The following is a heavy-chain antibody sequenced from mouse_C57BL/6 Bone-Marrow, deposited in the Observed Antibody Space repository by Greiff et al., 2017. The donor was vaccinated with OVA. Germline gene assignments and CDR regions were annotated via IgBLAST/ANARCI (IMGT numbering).Heavy chain of an antibody. CDR3: TKGYGTFAY. D-gene: IGHD2-1*01. CDR1: GFNIKDDY. Sequence: VQLHQSGAELVRPGASVKLSCTASGFNIKDDYMHWVKQRPEQGLEWIGWIDPENGDTEYASKFQGKATITADTSSNTAYLQLSSLTSEDTAVYYCTKGYGTFAYWGQGTLVTVSA. J-gene: IGHJ3*01. CDR2: IDPENGDT. V-gene: IGHV14-4*01.